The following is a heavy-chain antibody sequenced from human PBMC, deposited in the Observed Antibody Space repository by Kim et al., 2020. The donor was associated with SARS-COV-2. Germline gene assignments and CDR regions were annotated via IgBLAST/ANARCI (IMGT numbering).Heavy chain of an antibody. Sequence: SQTLSLTCAISGDSVSSNSAAWNWIRQSPSRGLEWLGRTYYRSKWYNDYAVSVKSRITINPDTSKNQFSLQLNSVTPEDTAVYYCARDKLAGPNYYYYYGMDVWGQGTTVTVSS. D-gene: IGHD6-19*01. CDR3: ARDKLAGPNYYYYYGMDV. V-gene: IGHV6-1*01. CDR1: GDSVSSNSAA. CDR2: TYYRSKWYN. J-gene: IGHJ6*02.